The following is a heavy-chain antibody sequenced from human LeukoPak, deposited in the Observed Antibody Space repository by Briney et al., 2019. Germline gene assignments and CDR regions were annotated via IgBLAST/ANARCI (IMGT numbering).Heavy chain of an antibody. CDR3: VRADYNGGNPGSFDM. V-gene: IGHV4-39*07. CDR1: GASITIGAERYH. J-gene: IGHJ3*02. D-gene: IGHD2-8*01. Sequence: SETLSLNCTVPGASITIGAERYHWGWIRPPPGKGLEWIGTIYYTELFYHNPPLESPVNSSLVQYKNQLSLTLNYGPGPDPAVYYCVRADYNGGNPGSFDMWGRGTMGTVS. CDR2: IYYTELF.